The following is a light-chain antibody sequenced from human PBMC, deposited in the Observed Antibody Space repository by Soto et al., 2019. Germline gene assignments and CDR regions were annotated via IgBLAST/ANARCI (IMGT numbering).Light chain of an antibody. J-gene: IGLJ1*01. CDR2: SNR. CDR3: QSYDSSLSGYV. Sequence: QSVVTQPPSVSGAPGQRVTISCTGSGSNIGAGYDVHWYQHLPGTAPKLLIYSNRNRPSGVPDRFSGSKSGTSASLAITGRQAEDEADYYCQSYDSSLSGYVFGTGTKLPVL. V-gene: IGLV1-40*01. CDR1: GSNIGAGYD.